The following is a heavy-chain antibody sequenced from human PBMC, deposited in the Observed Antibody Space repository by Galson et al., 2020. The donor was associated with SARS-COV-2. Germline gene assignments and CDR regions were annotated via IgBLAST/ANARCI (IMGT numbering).Heavy chain of an antibody. Sequence: GESLKISCTASGFTFGDYAMSWFRQAPGKGLEWVGFIRRKAYGGTTEYAASVKGRFTISRDDSKSIAYLQMNSLKTEDTAVYYCTRDCSGGSCPFDYWGQGTLVTVSS. V-gene: IGHV3-49*03. CDR3: TRDCSGGSCPFDY. D-gene: IGHD2-15*01. CDR1: GFTFGDYA. J-gene: IGHJ4*02. CDR2: IRRKAYGGTT.